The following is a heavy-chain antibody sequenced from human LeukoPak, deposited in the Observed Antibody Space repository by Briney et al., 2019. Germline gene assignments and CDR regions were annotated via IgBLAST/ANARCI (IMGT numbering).Heavy chain of an antibody. V-gene: IGHV5-51*01. Sequence: GESLKISCKGSGSSFTSYWIGWARQMPGKGLEWMGIIYPGDSDTRYSPSFEGQVTISADKSISTAYLQWSSLKASDTAMYYCARHPGYSSGWSYYYYYYMDVWGKGTTVTVSS. D-gene: IGHD6-19*01. CDR2: IYPGDSDT. CDR3: ARHPGYSSGWSYYYYYYMDV. J-gene: IGHJ6*03. CDR1: GSSFTSYW.